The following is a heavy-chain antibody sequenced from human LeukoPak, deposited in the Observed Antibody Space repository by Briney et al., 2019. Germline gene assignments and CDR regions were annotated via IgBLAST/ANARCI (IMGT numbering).Heavy chain of an antibody. V-gene: IGHV4-38-2*01. D-gene: IGHD1-26*01. CDR3: ASPSMGIGGAIDY. Sequence: SETLSLTCAVSGYSISSGYYWGWIRQPPGKGLEWIGSIYHSGGTYYNPSLKGRVTISVDTSKNQFSLKLSSVTAADTAVYYCASPSMGIGGAIDYWGQGTLVTVSS. CDR2: IYHSGGT. J-gene: IGHJ4*02. CDR1: GYSISSGYY.